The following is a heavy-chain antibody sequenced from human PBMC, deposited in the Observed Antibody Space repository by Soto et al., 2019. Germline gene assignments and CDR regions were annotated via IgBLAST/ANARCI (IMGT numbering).Heavy chain of an antibody. J-gene: IGHJ6*03. CDR2: IYYSGST. Sequence: QVQLQESGPGLVKPSETLSLTCTVSGGSISSYYWSWIRQPPGKGLEWIGDIYYSGSTNYNPSLKSRVTISVDTSKNQFSLKLSSVTAADTAVYYCARSPYSSSWQLTYYYYMDVWGKGTTVTVSS. CDR1: GGSISSYY. V-gene: IGHV4-59*08. D-gene: IGHD6-13*01. CDR3: ARSPYSSSWQLTYYYYMDV.